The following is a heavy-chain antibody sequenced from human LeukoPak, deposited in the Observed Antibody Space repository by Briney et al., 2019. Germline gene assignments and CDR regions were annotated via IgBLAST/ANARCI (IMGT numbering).Heavy chain of an antibody. CDR3: ARDGSAGIMITFGGVANSDY. V-gene: IGHV1-18*01. D-gene: IGHD3-16*01. CDR1: GYTFTSYG. CDR2: ISAYNGNT. Sequence: GSVKVSCKASGYTFTSYGIGWVRQAPGQGLEWMGWISAYNGNTNYAQKLQGRVTMTTDTSTSTAYMELRSLRSDDTAVYYCARDGSAGIMITFGGVANSDYWGQGTLVTVSS. J-gene: IGHJ4*02.